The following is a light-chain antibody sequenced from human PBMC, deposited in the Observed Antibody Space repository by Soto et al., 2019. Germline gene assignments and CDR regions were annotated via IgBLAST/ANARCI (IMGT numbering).Light chain of an antibody. Sequence: DIQMTQSPSSLYASVGERVTITCRASQSISIYLNWYQQKPGKAPILLVYAGSSLQGGVPARFAHSASGIDYTLTLNSLQPDDSATYYYQQSYSTHALGGRKKVELK. J-gene: IGKJ4*01. CDR1: QSISIY. V-gene: IGKV1-39*01. CDR2: AGS. CDR3: QQSYSTHA.